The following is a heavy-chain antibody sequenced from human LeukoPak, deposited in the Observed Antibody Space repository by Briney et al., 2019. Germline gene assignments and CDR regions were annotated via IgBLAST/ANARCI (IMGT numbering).Heavy chain of an antibody. CDR3: ARDSRRFGLFDY. CDR2: ISFDGTNK. J-gene: IGHJ4*02. Sequence: GGSLRLSCAASGFTFSSYAMPWVRQAPGKGLEGVAVISFDGTNKYYADSVTGRFTISRDNSKNTLYTQMNSLRTEDTAVYYCARDSRRFGLFDYWGQGTLVTVSS. CDR1: GFTFSSYA. V-gene: IGHV3-30-3*01. D-gene: IGHD3-10*01.